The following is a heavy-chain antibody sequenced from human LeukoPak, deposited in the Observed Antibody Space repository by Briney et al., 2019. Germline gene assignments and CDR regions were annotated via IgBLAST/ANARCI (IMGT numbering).Heavy chain of an antibody. Sequence: LETLSLTCTVSGGSISNNDYYWGWIRQPPGKGLEWIGSMYHSGNTKYNAALKSRVTTSVDTSKNQIFLKLSSVTAADTAIYYCARHWFGESTHFDYWGPGTLVTVSS. CDR2: MYHSGNT. D-gene: IGHD3-10*01. V-gene: IGHV4-39*01. CDR3: ARHWFGESTHFDY. CDR1: GGSISNNDYY. J-gene: IGHJ4*02.